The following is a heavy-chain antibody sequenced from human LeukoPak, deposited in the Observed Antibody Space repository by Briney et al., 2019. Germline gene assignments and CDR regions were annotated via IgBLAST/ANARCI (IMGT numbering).Heavy chain of an antibody. J-gene: IGHJ4*02. D-gene: IGHD3-10*01. CDR1: GGSISSSSYY. CDR2: IYYSGST. CDR3: ARAPYYGSGSYYPF. V-gene: IGHV4-39*07. Sequence: SETLSLTCTVSGGSISSSSYYWGWIRQPPGKGLEWIGSIYYSGSTYYNPSLKSRVTISVDTSKNQFSLKLSSVTAADTAVYYCARAPYYGSGSYYPFWGQGTLVTVSS.